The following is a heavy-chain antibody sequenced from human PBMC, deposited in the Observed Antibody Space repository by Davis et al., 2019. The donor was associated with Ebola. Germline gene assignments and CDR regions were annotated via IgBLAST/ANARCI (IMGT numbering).Heavy chain of an antibody. Sequence: MPSETLSLTCTVSGGSISSGDYYWSWIRQAPGKGLEWIGYIYYSGSTYYNPSLKSRVTISVDTSKNQFSLKLSSVTAADTAVYYCARGLRRAIHGVDYWGQGTLVTVSS. CDR1: GGSISSGDYY. V-gene: IGHV4-30-4*01. CDR3: ARGLRRAIHGVDY. J-gene: IGHJ4*02. CDR2: IYYSGST. D-gene: IGHD4-17*01.